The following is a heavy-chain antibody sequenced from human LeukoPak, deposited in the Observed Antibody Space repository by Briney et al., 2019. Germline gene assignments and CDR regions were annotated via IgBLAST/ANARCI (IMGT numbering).Heavy chain of an antibody. CDR2: INPNSGGT. V-gene: IGHV1-2*02. Sequence: GASVKVSCKASGYTFTGYYMHWVRQAPGQGLGWMGWINPNSGGTNYARKFQGRVTMTRDTSISTAYMELSRLRSDDTAVYYCARSFRDYVWGSYRYTGGYAFDIWGQGTMVTVSS. CDR3: ARSFRDYVWGSYRYTGGYAFDI. J-gene: IGHJ3*02. CDR1: GYTFTGYY. D-gene: IGHD3-16*02.